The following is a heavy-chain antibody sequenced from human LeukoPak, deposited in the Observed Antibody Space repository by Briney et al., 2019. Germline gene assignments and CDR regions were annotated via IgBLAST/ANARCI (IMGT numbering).Heavy chain of an antibody. CDR3: AKYSSSFDWFDP. Sequence: SETLSLTCTVAGGSISSYYWSWVRQPPGKGLEWIGYIYYSGSTNYNPSLKSRVTISVDTSKNQFSLKLSSVTAADTAVYYCAKYSSSFDWFDPWGQGTLVTVSS. CDR1: GGSISSYY. J-gene: IGHJ5*02. D-gene: IGHD6-13*01. V-gene: IGHV4-59*01. CDR2: IYYSGST.